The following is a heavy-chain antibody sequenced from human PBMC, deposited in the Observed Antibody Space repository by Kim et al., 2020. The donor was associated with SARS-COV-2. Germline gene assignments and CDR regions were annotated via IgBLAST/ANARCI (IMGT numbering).Heavy chain of an antibody. J-gene: IGHJ5*02. Sequence: YSGSTNYTPALKSRVTMSVDTSKKQLSLKLSSVTAADTAVYYCAGGVGFDPWGQGTLVTVSS. CDR3: AGGVGFDP. V-gene: IGHV4-59*09. D-gene: IGHD2-15*01. CDR2: YSGST.